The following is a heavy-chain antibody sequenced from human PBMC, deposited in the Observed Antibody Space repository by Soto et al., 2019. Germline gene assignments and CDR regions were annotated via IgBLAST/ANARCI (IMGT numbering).Heavy chain of an antibody. D-gene: IGHD3-22*01. CDR1: GFTFSSYS. J-gene: IGHJ4*02. CDR3: ARDNHYYDSSGGDY. Sequence: EVQLVESGGGLVKPGGSLRLSCAASGFTFSSYSMNWVRQAPGKGLEWVSSISSSSSYIYYADSVKGRFTISRDNAKNSRYLQMNSLRAEDTAVYYCARDNHYYDSSGGDYWGQGTLVTVSS. CDR2: ISSSSSYI. V-gene: IGHV3-21*01.